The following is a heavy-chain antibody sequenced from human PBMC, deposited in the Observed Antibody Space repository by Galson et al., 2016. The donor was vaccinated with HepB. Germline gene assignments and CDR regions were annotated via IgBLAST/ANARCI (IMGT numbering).Heavy chain of an antibody. D-gene: IGHD4-23*01. CDR3: ARIPYGGNGPFDI. CDR2: ISSNNGDA. CDR1: GYTFSNFG. Sequence: SVKVSCKASGYTFSNFGISWVRQAPGQGLEWMGWISSNNGDANYARNFQGRVTMTTDTSTATAYLEVTSLKSDEDTAVYYCARIPYGGNGPFDIWGQGAMVTVSS. V-gene: IGHV1-18*01. J-gene: IGHJ3*02.